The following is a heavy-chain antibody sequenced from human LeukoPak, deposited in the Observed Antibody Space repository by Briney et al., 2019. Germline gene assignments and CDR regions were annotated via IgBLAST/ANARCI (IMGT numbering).Heavy chain of an antibody. J-gene: IGHJ4*02. CDR3: ASRTQVGDH. CDR1: GGSFSGYY. CDR2: INHSGST. V-gene: IGHV4-34*01. D-gene: IGHD1-7*01. Sequence: SETLSLTCAVYGGSFSGYYWSWIRQPPGKGLEWIGEINHSGSTNYNPSLKSRVTISVDTSKNQFSLKLSSVTAADTAVYYCASRTQVGDHWGQGTLVTVSS.